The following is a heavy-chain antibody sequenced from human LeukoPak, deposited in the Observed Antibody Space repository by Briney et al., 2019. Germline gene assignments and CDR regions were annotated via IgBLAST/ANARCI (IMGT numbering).Heavy chain of an antibody. V-gene: IGHV3-49*04. J-gene: IGHJ6*02. CDR2: IGGKAYGGPT. D-gene: IGHD3-22*01. Sequence: GSLRHSCTASGFSFGDYAMTWVRQAPGKGLGWVGFIGGKAYGGPTEFAACVKARFTISRDASKRITYLQTNSLKNADTDVYYCARDGTYDSSTYYYYYGMDVWGQGTTVTVSS. CDR3: ARDGTYDSSTYYYYYGMDV. CDR1: GFSFGDYA.